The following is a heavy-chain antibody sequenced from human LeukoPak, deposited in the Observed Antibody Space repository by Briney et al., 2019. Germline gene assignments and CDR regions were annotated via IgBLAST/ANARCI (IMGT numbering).Heavy chain of an antibody. CDR3: ASAAGAFDF. J-gene: IGHJ3*01. D-gene: IGHD6-13*01. Sequence: PGGSLRLSCGASGITFSGYGIHWVGQAPGKGLEGVAVIWPDGSNKYYADSVKGRFTIYRDNSKHTLWLQMNSLRADDTALYYCASAAGAFDFWGHGTMVTVSS. V-gene: IGHV3-33*01. CDR1: GITFSGYG. CDR2: IWPDGSNK.